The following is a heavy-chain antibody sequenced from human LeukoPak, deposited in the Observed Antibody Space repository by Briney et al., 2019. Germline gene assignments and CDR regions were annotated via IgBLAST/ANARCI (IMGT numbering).Heavy chain of an antibody. Sequence: GGSLRLSCAASGFTFSSYSMNWVRQAPGKGLEWVSSISSSSYIYYADSVKGRFTISRDNAKNPLYLQMNSLRAEDTAVYYCARVSSGYATDYWGQGTLVTVSS. CDR1: GFTFSSYS. J-gene: IGHJ4*02. CDR2: ISSSSYI. V-gene: IGHV3-21*01. CDR3: ARVSSGYATDY. D-gene: IGHD5-12*01.